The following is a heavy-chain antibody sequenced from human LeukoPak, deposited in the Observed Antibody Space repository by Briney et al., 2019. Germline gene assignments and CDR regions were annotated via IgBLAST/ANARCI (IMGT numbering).Heavy chain of an antibody. CDR3: ARAPGGWFGELLSQYYYYYMDV. CDR1: GYTFTSYD. V-gene: IGHV1-8*01. J-gene: IGHJ6*03. Sequence: ASVKVSCKASGYTFTSYDINWVRQATGQGLEWMGWMNPNSGNTGYAQKFQGRVTMTRNTSISTAYMELSNLRSEDTAVYYCARAPGGWFGELLSQYYYYYMDVWGKGTTVTVSS. D-gene: IGHD3-10*01. CDR2: MNPNSGNT.